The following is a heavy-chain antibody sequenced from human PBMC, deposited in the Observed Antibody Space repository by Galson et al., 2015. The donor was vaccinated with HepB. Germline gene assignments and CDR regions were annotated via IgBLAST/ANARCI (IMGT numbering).Heavy chain of an antibody. CDR3: GSGRYFGY. D-gene: IGHD6-19*01. Sequence: SLRLSCADSGFTFSDPYMDWVRQAPGKGLEWIGRIRNKARSYTTGYAASVKGRFTISRDDSKNSLYLQMNSLKTEDTAVYYCGSGRYFGYWGQGALVAVSS. CDR1: GFTFSDPY. CDR2: IRNKARSYTT. J-gene: IGHJ4*02. V-gene: IGHV3-72*01.